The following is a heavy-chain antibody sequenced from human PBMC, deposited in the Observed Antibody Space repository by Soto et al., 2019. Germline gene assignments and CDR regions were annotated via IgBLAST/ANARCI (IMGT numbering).Heavy chain of an antibody. D-gene: IGHD4-17*01. CDR3: TRDSYYGDYHYGMDV. V-gene: IGHV3-49*04. CDR2: IRSKAYGGTT. CDR1: GFTFGDYA. Sequence: SLRRSCTASGFTFGDYAMSCVRQAPGKGLEWVGFIRSKAYGGTTEYAASVKGRFTISRDDSKSIAYLQMNSLKTEDTAVYYCTRDSYYGDYHYGMDVWGQGTTVTVSS. J-gene: IGHJ6*02.